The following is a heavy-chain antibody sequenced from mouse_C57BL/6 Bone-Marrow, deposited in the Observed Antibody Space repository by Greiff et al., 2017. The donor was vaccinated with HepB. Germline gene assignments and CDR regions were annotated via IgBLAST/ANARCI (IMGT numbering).Heavy chain of an antibody. D-gene: IGHD2-12*01. CDR3: ARGSYRGYYAMDY. J-gene: IGHJ4*01. Sequence: EVKLVESGGGLVQPGGSLKLSCAASGFTFSDYYMYWVRQTPEKRLEWVAYISNGGGSTYYPDTVKGRFTISRDNAKNTRYLQMSRLKSEDTAMYYCARGSYRGYYAMDYWGQGTSVTVSS. CDR1: GFTFSDYY. V-gene: IGHV5-12*01. CDR2: ISNGGGST.